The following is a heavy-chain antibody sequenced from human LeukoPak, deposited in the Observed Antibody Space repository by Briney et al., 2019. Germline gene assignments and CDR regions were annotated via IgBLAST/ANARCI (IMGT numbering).Heavy chain of an antibody. V-gene: IGHV5-51*01. CDR1: GSRFTSYW. Sequence: GASLKISCXGSGSRFTSYWIGWVRQMPGKGLEWMGIIYPGDSDTRYSPSFQGQVTISADQSISTAYLQWSSLKASDTAMYYCARGYCSSTSCYSAYVYWGQGTLVTVSS. CDR3: ARGYCSSTSCYSAYVY. J-gene: IGHJ4*02. CDR2: IYPGDSDT. D-gene: IGHD2-2*01.